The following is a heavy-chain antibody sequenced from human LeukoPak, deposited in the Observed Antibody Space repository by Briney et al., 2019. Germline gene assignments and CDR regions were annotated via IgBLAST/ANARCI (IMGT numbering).Heavy chain of an antibody. CDR1: GFTFSSYE. Sequence: PGGSLRLSCAASGFTFSSYEMNWVRQAPGKGLEWISYISSSGSAVYYTDSVKGRFTISRDNIKNSLILQMNSLRGEDTAVYYCARDHYDISGYFYALDKWGQGTLVTVSS. CDR2: ISSSGSAV. CDR3: ARDHYDISGYFYALDK. V-gene: IGHV3-48*03. J-gene: IGHJ4*02. D-gene: IGHD3-22*01.